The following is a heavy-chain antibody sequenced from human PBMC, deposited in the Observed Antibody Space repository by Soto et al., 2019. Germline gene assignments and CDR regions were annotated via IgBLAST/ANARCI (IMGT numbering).Heavy chain of an antibody. J-gene: IGHJ5*02. CDR1: GGSISIGGYY. Sequence: PSETLSLTCTVSGGSISIGGYYWSWIRQHPGKGLEWIGYIFYSGSTYYNPSLKSRVTMSVDTSKNQFSLKLSSVTAADTAVYYWAREDIIVGTAVRRRFDPWGHGTLVTVSS. V-gene: IGHV4-31*03. CDR2: IFYSGST. D-gene: IGHD2-2*01. CDR3: AREDIIVGTAVRRRFDP.